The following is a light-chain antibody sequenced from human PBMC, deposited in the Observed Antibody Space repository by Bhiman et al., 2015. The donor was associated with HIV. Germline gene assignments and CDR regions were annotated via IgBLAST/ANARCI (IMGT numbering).Light chain of an antibody. CDR1: NIESKS. CDR3: QVWDSSSGHPSYV. J-gene: IGLJ1*01. CDR2: YDS. Sequence: SYVLTQPPSVSVAPGKTARMTCGGNNIESKSVHWYQQKPGQAPVVVIYYDSDRPSGIPERFSGSNSGNTATLTISRVEAGDEADYYCQVWDSSSGHPSYVFGTGTKVTVL. V-gene: IGLV3-21*04.